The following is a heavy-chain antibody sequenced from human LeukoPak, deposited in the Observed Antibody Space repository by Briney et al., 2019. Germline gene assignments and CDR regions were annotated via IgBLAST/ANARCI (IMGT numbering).Heavy chain of an antibody. CDR2: INTNTGNP. CDR1: GYTFTSYG. V-gene: IGHV7-4-1*02. Sequence: ASVKVSCKASGYTFTSYGFSWVRQAPGQGLEWMGWINTNTGNPTYAQGFTGRFVFSLDTSVSTAYLQISSLKAEDTAVYYCASTHHYYGSGSYYNRDWFDPWGQGTLVTVSS. J-gene: IGHJ5*02. D-gene: IGHD3-10*01. CDR3: ASTHHYYGSGSYYNRDWFDP.